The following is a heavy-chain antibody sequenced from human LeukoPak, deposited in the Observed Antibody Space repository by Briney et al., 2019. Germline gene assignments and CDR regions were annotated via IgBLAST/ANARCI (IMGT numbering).Heavy chain of an antibody. CDR3: ARARSYCSSTSCYREFGY. CDR1: GGSISSGGYS. Sequence: PSETLSLTCAVSGGSISSGGYSWSWIRQPPGKGLEWIGYIYHSGSTYYNPSLKSRVTISVDRSKNQFSLKLSSVTAADTAVYYCARARSYCSSTSCYREFGYWGQGTLVTVSS. CDR2: IYHSGST. D-gene: IGHD2-2*01. J-gene: IGHJ4*02. V-gene: IGHV4-30-2*01.